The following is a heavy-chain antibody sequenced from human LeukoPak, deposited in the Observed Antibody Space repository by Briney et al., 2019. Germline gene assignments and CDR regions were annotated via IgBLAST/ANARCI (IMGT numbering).Heavy chain of an antibody. J-gene: IGHJ4*02. CDR2: ISPNSSYI. CDR3: VRHRTASDY. D-gene: IGHD3-16*02. V-gene: IGHV3-21*01. CDR1: GFIFSTYS. Sequence: GGSLRLSCAASGFIFSTYSMNWVRQAPGKGLEWVSSISPNSSYIYYSDSLKGRLTISRDNAKNSLYLQMNSLRGEDTAVYYCVRHRTASDYWGQGALVTVSS.